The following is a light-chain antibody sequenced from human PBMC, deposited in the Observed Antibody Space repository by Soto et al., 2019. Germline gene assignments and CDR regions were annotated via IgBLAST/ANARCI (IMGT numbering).Light chain of an antibody. CDR2: DND. Sequence: QSVLTQPPSVSGAPGQRVTISCTGSSSNIGTDYVHWYQHLPGTAPKLLIYDNDNRPSGVPDRFSASKSGTSASLAITGLQPEDEAHYYCQSYDSSLSAPWVFGGGTKLTVL. CDR3: QSYDSSLSAPWV. CDR1: SSNIGTDY. J-gene: IGLJ3*02. V-gene: IGLV1-40*01.